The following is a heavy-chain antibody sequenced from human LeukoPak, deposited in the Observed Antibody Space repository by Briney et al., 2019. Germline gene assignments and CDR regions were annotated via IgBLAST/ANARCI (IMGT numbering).Heavy chain of an antibody. CDR2: IYFDGSKK. D-gene: IGHD1-26*01. J-gene: IGHJ6*02. V-gene: IGHV3-30*03. CDR3: ARDRGATPYYYYGMDV. CDR1: GFTFSNYG. Sequence: GGSLRLSCTASGFTFSNYGMHWVRQAPGKGLEWMAVIYFDGSKKYYAESVKGRFSISRDNSNITLYLQMNSLRAEDTAVYYCARDRGATPYYYYGMDVWGQGTTVTVSS.